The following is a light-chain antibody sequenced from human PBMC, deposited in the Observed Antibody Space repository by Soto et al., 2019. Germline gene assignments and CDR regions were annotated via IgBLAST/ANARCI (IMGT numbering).Light chain of an antibody. V-gene: IGKV3-11*01. CDR1: QSISRY. CDR2: TIS. J-gene: IGKJ1*01. Sequence: EIVLTQSPATLSLSPGERATLSCRASQSISRYLAWYQQKPGQAPRLLIYTISIRATGVPARFSASGSGTEFTLTISGLQSEDFAVYYCQQYSNWPPWTFGPGTKVDIK. CDR3: QQYSNWPPWT.